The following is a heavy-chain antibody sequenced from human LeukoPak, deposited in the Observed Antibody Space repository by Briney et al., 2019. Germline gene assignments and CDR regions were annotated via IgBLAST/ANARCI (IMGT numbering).Heavy chain of an antibody. CDR3: ATGEGYGDYLPFHS. V-gene: IGHV4-4*07. D-gene: IGHD4-17*01. CDR2: IYGSGNN. CDR1: GASISRYY. Sequence: PSETLSLTCTVSGASISRYYWTWIRQPAGKGPEWIGRIYGSGNNNYNPSLMSRVTISTDTPKNQFSLNLRSVTAADTAVYYCATGEGYGDYLPFHSWGQGTLVTVSS. J-gene: IGHJ4*02.